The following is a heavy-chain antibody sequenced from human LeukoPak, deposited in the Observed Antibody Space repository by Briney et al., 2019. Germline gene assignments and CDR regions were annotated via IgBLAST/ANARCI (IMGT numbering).Heavy chain of an antibody. Sequence: PGGSLRLSCAASGFTFSSYWMHWVRHAPGKGLVWVSRIKNDGSSTTYADSVKGRFTISRDNAKNTLYLQMNSLRAEDTAVYYCARDTLSSPDYWGQGTLVTVSS. CDR3: ARDTLSSPDY. D-gene: IGHD6-19*01. CDR1: GFTFSSYW. CDR2: IKNDGSST. V-gene: IGHV3-74*01. J-gene: IGHJ4*02.